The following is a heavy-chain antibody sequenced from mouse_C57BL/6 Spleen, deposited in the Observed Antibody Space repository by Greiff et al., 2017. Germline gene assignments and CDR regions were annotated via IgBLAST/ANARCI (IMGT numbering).Heavy chain of an antibody. J-gene: IGHJ1*03. V-gene: IGHV1-18*01. CDR1: GYTFTDYN. CDR3: ARYGSSWYFDV. CDR2: INPNNGGT. D-gene: IGHD1-1*01. Sequence: VQLKESGPELVKPGASVKIPCKASGYTFTDYNMDWVKQSHGKSLEWIGDINPNNGGTIYNQKFKGKATLTVDKSSSTAYMELRSLTSEDTAVYYCARYGSSWYFDVWGTGTTVTVSS.